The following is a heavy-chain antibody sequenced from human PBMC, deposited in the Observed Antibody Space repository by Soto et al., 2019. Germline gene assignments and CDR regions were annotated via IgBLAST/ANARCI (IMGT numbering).Heavy chain of an antibody. Sequence: QEHLMESGGGLVKPGGSLRLSCAGSGFIFSDYYITWIRRAPGKGLEWVSYSNTLSSAIYYADSVKGRFTISRDNAKNSVYWQVNSLRAEDTAVYYCARRLQWQLRPLDSWGRGTLVTVSS. CDR1: GFIFSDYY. J-gene: IGHJ4*02. D-gene: IGHD6-19*01. V-gene: IGHV3-11*01. CDR3: ARRLQWQLRPLDS. CDR2: SNTLSSAI.